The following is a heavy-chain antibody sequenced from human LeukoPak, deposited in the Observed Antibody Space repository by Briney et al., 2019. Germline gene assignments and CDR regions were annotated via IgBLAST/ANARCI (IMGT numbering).Heavy chain of an antibody. CDR2: INHSGST. CDR3: ARGQGWPPYYYYGMDV. J-gene: IGHJ6*02. V-gene: IGHV4-34*01. Sequence: PSETLSLTCAVYGGSFSGYYWSWIRQPPGKGLEWTGEINHSGSTNYNPSLKSRVTISVDTSKNQFSLKLSSVTAADTAVYYCARGQGWPPYYYYGMDVWGQGTTVTVSS. D-gene: IGHD6-19*01. CDR1: GGSFSGYY.